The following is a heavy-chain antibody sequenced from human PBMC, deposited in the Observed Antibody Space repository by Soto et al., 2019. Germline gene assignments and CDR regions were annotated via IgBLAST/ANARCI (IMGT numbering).Heavy chain of an antibody. CDR2: ISSRSRSI. CDR3: ARDRGYYYDSSGYYTPYDAFDI. D-gene: IGHD3-22*01. CDR1: GFTFSSYS. V-gene: IGHV3-21*01. Sequence: GGSLRLSCAASGFTFSSYSMHWVRQAPGKGLEWVSSISSRSRSIYYADSQKGRFTISRDNTKNSLYLQMNNLRAEDTAVYYCARDRGYYYDSSGYYTPYDAFDIWGQGTMVTVS. J-gene: IGHJ3*02.